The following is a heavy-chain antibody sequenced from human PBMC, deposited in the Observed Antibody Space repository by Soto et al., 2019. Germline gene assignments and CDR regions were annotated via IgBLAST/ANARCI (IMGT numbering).Heavy chain of an antibody. CDR2: ISYDGSNK. J-gene: IGHJ4*02. CDR3: AKDPSSSLWFGESLES. V-gene: IGHV3-30*18. D-gene: IGHD3-10*01. Sequence: QVQLVESGGGVVQPGRSLRLTCAASGFSFNTFGLHWVRQAPGKGLEWVAVISYDGSNKYYADSVKGRFTISRDNSKNTLDLQMNSLRAEDTAVYYCAKDPSSSLWFGESLESWGQGTLVTVSS. CDR1: GFSFNTFG.